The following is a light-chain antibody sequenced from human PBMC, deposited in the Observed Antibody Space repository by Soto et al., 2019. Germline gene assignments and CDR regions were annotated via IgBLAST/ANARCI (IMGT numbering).Light chain of an antibody. CDR1: QGIRND. CDR3: QQYDNLPQT. CDR2: AAS. J-gene: IGKJ4*01. V-gene: IGKV1-6*01. Sequence: PSSLSASVGDRVTITCRASQGIRNDLGWYQQKPGKAPKLLIYAASSLQSGVPSRFSGSGSGTDFTFTISSLQPEDIATYYCQQYDNLPQTFGGGTKVDIK.